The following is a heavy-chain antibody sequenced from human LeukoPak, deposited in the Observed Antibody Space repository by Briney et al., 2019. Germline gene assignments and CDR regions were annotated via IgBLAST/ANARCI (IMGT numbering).Heavy chain of an antibody. D-gene: IGHD6-19*01. CDR3: AGDGDSSGWNPYFDY. Sequence: SETLSLTCTVSGGSISSYYWSWIRQPAGRGLEWIGRIYTSGSTNYNPSLKSRVTMSVDTSKNQFSLKLSSVTAADTAVYYCAGDGDSSGWNPYFDYWGQGTLVTVSS. V-gene: IGHV4-4*07. CDR2: IYTSGST. CDR1: GGSISSYY. J-gene: IGHJ4*02.